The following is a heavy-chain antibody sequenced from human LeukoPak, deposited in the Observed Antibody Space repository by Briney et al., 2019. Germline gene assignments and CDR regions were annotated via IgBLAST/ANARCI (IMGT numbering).Heavy chain of an antibody. Sequence: PSETLSLTCAVYGGSFSGYYWSWIRQPPGKGLEWIGEINHSGSTNYNPSLKSRVIISVDTSKNQFSLKLSSVTAADTAVYYCARGVKGYSSSWHPTPFDYWGQGTLVTVSS. CDR3: ARGVKGYSSSWHPTPFDY. D-gene: IGHD6-13*01. J-gene: IGHJ4*02. CDR1: GGSFSGYY. V-gene: IGHV4-34*01. CDR2: INHSGST.